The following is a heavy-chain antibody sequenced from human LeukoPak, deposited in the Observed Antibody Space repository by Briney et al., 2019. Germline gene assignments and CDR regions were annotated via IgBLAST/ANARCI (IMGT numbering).Heavy chain of an antibody. Sequence: ASVMVSCKASGYTFTSYGISWVRQAPGQGLEWMGWISAYNGNTNYAQKLQGRVTMTTDTSTSTAYMELRSLRSDDTAVYYCARTPTPFYSSGYWGQGTLVTVSS. V-gene: IGHV1-18*01. CDR1: GYTFTSYG. J-gene: IGHJ4*02. CDR2: ISAYNGNT. CDR3: ARTPTPFYSSGY. D-gene: IGHD6-25*01.